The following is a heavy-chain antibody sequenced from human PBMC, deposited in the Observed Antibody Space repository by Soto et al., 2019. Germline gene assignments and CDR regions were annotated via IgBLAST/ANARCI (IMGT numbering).Heavy chain of an antibody. V-gene: IGHV3-73*01. Sequence: GGSLRLSCATSGLTFSGSTMHWVRQASGKGLEWVGHIRTKANRYATVYAESLKGRFTISRDDSKNTAYLQVDSLKTEDTVVYYCTRQDGDFFEYWGQGALVTVSS. CDR3: TRQDGDFFEY. J-gene: IGHJ4*02. D-gene: IGHD3-10*01. CDR1: GLTFSGST. CDR2: IRTKANRYAT.